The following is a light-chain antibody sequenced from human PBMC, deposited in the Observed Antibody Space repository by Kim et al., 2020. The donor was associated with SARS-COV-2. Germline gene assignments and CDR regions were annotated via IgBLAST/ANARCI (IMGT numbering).Light chain of an antibody. Sequence: SPGSPVQPTCHPGSGHSSYNIAWHQEQPGKAPRYLMKVEGSGNYNKGSGVPDRFSGSRSGAARYLTISNLQSEDEADYYCETYKVFGGGTQLTVL. J-gene: IGLJ3*02. CDR1: SGHSSYN. V-gene: IGLV4-60*03. CDR3: ETYKV. CDR2: VEGSGNY.